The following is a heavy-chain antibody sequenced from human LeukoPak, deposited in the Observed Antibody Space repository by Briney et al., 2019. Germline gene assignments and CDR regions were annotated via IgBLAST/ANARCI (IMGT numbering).Heavy chain of an antibody. Sequence: SETLSLTCTVSGGSISSYYWSWIRQPPGKGLEWVGYIYYSGSTNYNPSLKSRVTISVDTSKNQFSLKLSSVTAADTAVYYCARAPSYGDNGPFDYWGQGTLVTVSS. CDR2: IYYSGST. J-gene: IGHJ4*02. V-gene: IGHV4-59*12. CDR3: ARAPSYGDNGPFDY. CDR1: GGSISSYY. D-gene: IGHD4-17*01.